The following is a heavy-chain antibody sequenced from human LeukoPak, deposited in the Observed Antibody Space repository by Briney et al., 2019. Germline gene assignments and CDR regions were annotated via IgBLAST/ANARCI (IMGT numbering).Heavy chain of an antibody. CDR3: ARDGVRGYSYGQYMDV. CDR1: GFTFSSYS. CDR2: ISSSSSYI. V-gene: IGHV3-21*01. J-gene: IGHJ6*03. D-gene: IGHD5-18*01. Sequence: PGGSLRLSCAASGFTFSSYSMNWVRQAPGKGLEWVSSISSSSSYIYYADSVKGRFTISRDNAKNSLYLQMNSLRAEDTAVYYCARDGVRGYSYGQYMDVWGKGTTVTVSS.